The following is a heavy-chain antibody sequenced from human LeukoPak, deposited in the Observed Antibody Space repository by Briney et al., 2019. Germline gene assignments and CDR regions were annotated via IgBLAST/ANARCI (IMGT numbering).Heavy chain of an antibody. V-gene: IGHV4-4*02. J-gene: IGHJ3*02. CDR2: INHSGST. CDR3: ARFGDYFDAFDI. Sequence: SETLSLTCAVSGGSITSSKWWSWIRQPPGKGLEWIGEINHSGSTNYNPSLKSRVTISVVTSKNQFSLKLSSVTAADTAVYYCARFGDYFDAFDIWGQGTMVTVSS. CDR1: GGSITSSKW. D-gene: IGHD5-12*01.